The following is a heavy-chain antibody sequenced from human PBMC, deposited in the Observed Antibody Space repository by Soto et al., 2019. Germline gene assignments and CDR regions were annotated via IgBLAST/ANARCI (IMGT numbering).Heavy chain of an antibody. J-gene: IGHJ5*01. Sequence: PSETLSLTCTVSGGSISSYYWSWIRQPPGKGLEWIGYIYYSGSTNYNPSLKSRVSISLDTSKSQFSLKLNSVTAADTAVYYCAAGVGMLRGVATNWFDPWGQGILVTSPQ. CDR3: AAGVGMLRGVATNWFDP. D-gene: IGHD3-10*01. CDR2: IYYSGST. CDR1: GGSISSYY. V-gene: IGHV4-59*01.